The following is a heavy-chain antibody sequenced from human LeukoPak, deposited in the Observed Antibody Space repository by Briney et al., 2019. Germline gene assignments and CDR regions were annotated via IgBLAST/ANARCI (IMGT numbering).Heavy chain of an antibody. D-gene: IGHD5-12*01. V-gene: IGHV3-53*04. CDR3: ARASGYSGSRRWFDP. CDR1: GFTVSSNY. Sequence: PGGSLRLSCAASGFTVSSNYMRWVRQAPGKGLEWVSFIYSAGNTYYADFVKGRFPISRHTSKNTLYLQMNNLRAEDTAVYYCARASGYSGSRRWFDPWGRGTLVTVSS. J-gene: IGHJ5*02. CDR2: IYSAGNT.